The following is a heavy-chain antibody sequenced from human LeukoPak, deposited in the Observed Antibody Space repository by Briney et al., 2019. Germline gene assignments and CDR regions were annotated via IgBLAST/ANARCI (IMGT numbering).Heavy chain of an antibody. CDR1: GFPLSKYW. D-gene: IGHD3-10*01. CDR3: AAGGVRGL. J-gene: IGHJ4*02. CDR2: IKEDGSEK. Sequence: GGALRPPWAAPGFPLSKYWLSLGRQAPGQGLEWVANIKEDGSEKYYVESVKGRFTISRDNAKNSLYLQMNSLRAEDTAVYYCAAGGVRGLWGQGTLVTVSS. V-gene: IGHV3-7*01.